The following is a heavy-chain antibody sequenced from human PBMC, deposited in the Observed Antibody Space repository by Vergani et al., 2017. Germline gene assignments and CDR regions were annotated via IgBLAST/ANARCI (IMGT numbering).Heavy chain of an antibody. J-gene: IGHJ6*03. CDR1: GFTFSNAW. D-gene: IGHD2-2*01. Sequence: EVQLVESGGGLVKPGGSLRLSCAASGFTFSNAWMSWVRQAPGKGLEWVGRIKSKTDGGTTDYADSVKGRFTISRDNSKNTLYLQMNSLRAEDTAVYYCARGPSQGCSSTSCSPPNYYYYYYMDVWGKGTTVTVSS. V-gene: IGHV3-15*01. CDR2: IKSKTDGGTT. CDR3: ARGPSQGCSSTSCSPPNYYYYYYMDV.